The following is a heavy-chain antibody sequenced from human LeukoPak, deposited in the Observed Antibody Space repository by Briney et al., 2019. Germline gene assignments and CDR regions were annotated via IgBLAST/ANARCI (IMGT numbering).Heavy chain of an antibody. Sequence: SETLSLTCTVSGXSIRSYYGSWIRQPPGKGLEWIGYIYFSGSTSYNPSLKSRVTISVDRSKNQFSLKLSSVAAADTAVYYCARSYDTSFDYWGQGTLVTVSS. V-gene: IGHV4-59*01. D-gene: IGHD3-3*01. CDR1: GXSIRSYY. CDR2: IYFSGST. J-gene: IGHJ4*02. CDR3: ARSYDTSFDY.